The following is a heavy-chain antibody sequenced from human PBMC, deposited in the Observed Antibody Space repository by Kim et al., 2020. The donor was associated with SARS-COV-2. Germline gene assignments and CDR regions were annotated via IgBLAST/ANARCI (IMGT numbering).Heavy chain of an antibody. V-gene: IGHV3-21*01. CDR3: ARDLSDYYDTSGHEY. D-gene: IGHD3-22*01. CDR2: VSGSSRSI. J-gene: IGHJ4*01. CDR1: GFTFSTYT. Sequence: GGSLRLSCAASGFTFSTYTMNWVRQAPGKGLEWVSSVSGSSRSISYADSLKGRFTISRDNAKNSLYLQMDSLGAEDTAVYYCARDLSDYYDTSGHEYWG.